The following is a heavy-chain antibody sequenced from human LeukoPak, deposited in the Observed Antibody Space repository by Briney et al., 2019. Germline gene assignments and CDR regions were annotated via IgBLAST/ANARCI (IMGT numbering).Heavy chain of an antibody. CDR2: ISGSGGST. CDR1: GFTFSSYA. V-gene: IGHV3-23*01. Sequence: PGGSLRLSCAASGFTFSSYAMSWVRQAPGKGLEWVSAISGSGGSTYYADSVKGRFTISRDNSKNTLYLQMNSLRVEDTAVYYCAKSMIVVVINDYFDYWGQGTLVTVSS. J-gene: IGHJ4*02. CDR3: AKSMIVVVINDYFDY. D-gene: IGHD3-22*01.